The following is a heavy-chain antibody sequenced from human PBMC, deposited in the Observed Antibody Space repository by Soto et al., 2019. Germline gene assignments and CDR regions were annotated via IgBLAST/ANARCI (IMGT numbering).Heavy chain of an antibody. D-gene: IGHD1-1*01. CDR3: ASLRISTNPYTWFDT. J-gene: IGHJ5*02. Sequence: PSATLSLTCAVYGGSFRGYYWSWIRQVPGKGLEWIGHIYVTGAVDYNPSLRDRITISQDTSERQFSLNLRLVTAADTAVYYCASLRISTNPYTWFDTWGQGTLVTVPS. CDR2: IYVTGAV. CDR1: GGSFRGYY. V-gene: IGHV4-34*09.